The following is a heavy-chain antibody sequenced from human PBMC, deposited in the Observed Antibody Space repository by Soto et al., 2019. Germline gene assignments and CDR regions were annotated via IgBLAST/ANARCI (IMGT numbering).Heavy chain of an antibody. CDR1: GFTFSSYA. J-gene: IGHJ4*02. CDR2: ISGSGGST. D-gene: IGHD6-13*01. V-gene: IGHV3-23*01. Sequence: GGSLRLSCAASGFTFSSYAMSWVRQAPGKGLEWVSAISGSGGSTYYADSVKGRFTISRDNSKNTLYLQMNSLRAEDTAVYYCAKGGYSSSWVLPFDYWGQGTLVTVSS. CDR3: AKGGYSSSWVLPFDY.